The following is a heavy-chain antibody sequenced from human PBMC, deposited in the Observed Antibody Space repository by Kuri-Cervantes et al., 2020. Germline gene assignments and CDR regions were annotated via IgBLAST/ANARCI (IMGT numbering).Heavy chain of an antibody. CDR1: RYTFTKYF. Sequence: ASVKVSCKASRYTFTKYFTHWVRQAPGQGLEWMGIINPSGGSATYAQKFQGRVTMTRDKSTSTVYMELSSLRSDDTAVYHCARLSYYCFDHWGQGTLVTVSS. CDR2: INPSGGSA. V-gene: IGHV1-46*01. CDR3: ARLSYYCFDH. J-gene: IGHJ4*02. D-gene: IGHD2-21*01.